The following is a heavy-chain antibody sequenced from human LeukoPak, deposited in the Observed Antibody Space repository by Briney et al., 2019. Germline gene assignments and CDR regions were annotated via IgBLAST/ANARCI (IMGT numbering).Heavy chain of an antibody. J-gene: IGHJ4*01. Sequence: SETLSLTCTVSGGSISSYYWSWIRQPAGKGLEWIGRIYTSGSTNYNPSLKSRVTMSVDTSKNQFSLKLSSVTAADTAVYYCARHARIDSGYANSKFDYWGQGALVTVSS. D-gene: IGHD5-12*01. CDR2: IYTSGST. CDR3: ARHARIDSGYANSKFDY. CDR1: GGSISSYY. V-gene: IGHV4-4*07.